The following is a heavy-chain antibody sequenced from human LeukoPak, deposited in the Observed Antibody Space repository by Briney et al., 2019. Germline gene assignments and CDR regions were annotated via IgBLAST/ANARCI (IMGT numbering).Heavy chain of an antibody. V-gene: IGHV3-53*01. J-gene: IGHJ4*02. Sequence: PGGSLRLSCAASGFTVSSNYMSWVRQAPGKGLEWVSVIYSGGSTYYADSVKGRFTISRDNSKNTLYLQMNSLRAEDTAVYYCARVDMDGYNAHFDYWGQGTLVTVSS. CDR1: GFTVSSNY. CDR2: IYSGGST. D-gene: IGHD5-24*01. CDR3: ARVDMDGYNAHFDY.